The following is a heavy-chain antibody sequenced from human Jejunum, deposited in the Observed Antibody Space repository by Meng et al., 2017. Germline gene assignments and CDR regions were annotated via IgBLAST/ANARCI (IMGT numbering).Heavy chain of an antibody. CDR1: GFTFSGYG. CDR2: ISGSGSTA. J-gene: IGHJ4*02. V-gene: IGHV3-23*01. D-gene: IGHD4-23*01. CDR3: AKEPGGTLYYFDS. Sequence: GESLKISCVASGFTFSGYGMTWVRQAPGKGLEWVSVISGSGSTAYYADAVKGRSTISRDNSKNTLYLEMSSLTAEDTAIDYCAKEPGGTLYYFDSWGQGTLVTVSS.